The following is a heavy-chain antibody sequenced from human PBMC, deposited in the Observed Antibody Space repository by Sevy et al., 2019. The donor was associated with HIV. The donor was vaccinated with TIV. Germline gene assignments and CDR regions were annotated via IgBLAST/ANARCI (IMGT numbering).Heavy chain of an antibody. D-gene: IGHD3-3*01. Sequence: GGSLRLSCAASGFTFSSYWMSWVRQAPGKGLEWVANIKQDGSEKYYVDSVKGRFTTSRDNAKNSLYLQMNSLRAEDTAVYYCARHVGRGYDFWSGYPYYYYYGMDVWGQGTTVTVSS. CDR2: IKQDGSEK. CDR1: GFTFSSYW. V-gene: IGHV3-7*01. J-gene: IGHJ6*02. CDR3: ARHVGRGYDFWSGYPYYYYYGMDV.